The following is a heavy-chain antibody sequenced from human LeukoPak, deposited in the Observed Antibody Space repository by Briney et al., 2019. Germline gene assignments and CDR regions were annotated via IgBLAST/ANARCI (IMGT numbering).Heavy chain of an antibody. CDR1: GVTVGNNY. CDR3: ARDHGLRLYNWNDPDYYMDV. J-gene: IGHJ6*03. V-gene: IGHV3-66*01. CDR2: IYSGGDT. D-gene: IGHD1-20*01. Sequence: PGGSLRLSCAASGVTVGNNYMIWVRQAPGKGLEWVSRIYSGGDTSYADSVKGRFTISRDGSKNTLYLQMNSLRAEDTAVYYCARDHGLRLYNWNDPDYYMDVWGKGTTVTVSS.